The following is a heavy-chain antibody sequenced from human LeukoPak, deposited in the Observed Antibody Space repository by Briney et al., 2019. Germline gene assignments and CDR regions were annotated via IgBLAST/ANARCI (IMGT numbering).Heavy chain of an antibody. CDR1: GNTFAGHN. D-gene: IGHD6-25*01. CDR2: INPDRGGT. V-gene: IGHV1-2*02. J-gene: IGHJ4*02. Sequence: TSVKVSCKAPGNTFAGHNIHWMRQAPGQGLELMGWINPDRGGTDYARQFQGRVTMTSDTSIRAAYMELSSLVSEDSAVYFCAISIQAAAIPAFDYWGQGTLVIVSS. CDR3: AISIQAAAIPAFDY.